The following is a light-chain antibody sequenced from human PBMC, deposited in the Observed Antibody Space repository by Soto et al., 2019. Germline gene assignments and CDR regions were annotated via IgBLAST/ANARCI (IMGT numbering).Light chain of an antibody. V-gene: IGKV1-17*02. J-gene: IGKJ5*01. Sequence: DIQMTQSPPSLSASVGDRVTITCRASQDVSNDLGWFQQKPGKAPKRLIFGASNLESGVPSRFSGTGSGTEFILTITNLQPEDFATYYCLQHTYIWSFGQGTRLEI. CDR3: LQHTYIWS. CDR2: GAS. CDR1: QDVSND.